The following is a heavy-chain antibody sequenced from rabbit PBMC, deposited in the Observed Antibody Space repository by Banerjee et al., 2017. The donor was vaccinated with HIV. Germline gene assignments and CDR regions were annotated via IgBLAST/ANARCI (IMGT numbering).Heavy chain of an antibody. J-gene: IGHJ4*01. CDR3: ARAGYAGYGYADYFNL. Sequence: QSLEESGGDLVKPGASLTLTCTASGFSFSSSYYMCWVRQAPGKGLEWIACIYAGSSGSTYYASWAKGRFTISKTSSTTVTLQMTSLTAADTATYFCARAGYAGYGYADYFNLWGPGTLVTVS. CDR2: IYAGSSGST. CDR1: GFSFSSSYY. V-gene: IGHV1S40*01. D-gene: IGHD6-1*01.